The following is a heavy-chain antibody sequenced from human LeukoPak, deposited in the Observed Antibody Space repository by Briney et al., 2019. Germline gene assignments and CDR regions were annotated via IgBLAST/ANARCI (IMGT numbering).Heavy chain of an antibody. CDR2: MYYSGST. CDR1: GGSIGSTSYC. CDR3: VRQRDGWVADY. V-gene: IGHV4-39*01. J-gene: IGHJ4*02. Sequence: SETLSLTCTVSGGSIGSTSYCWGWIRQPPGKDLEWIGSMYYSGSTYYSPSLKSRVYISVDTSKNQFSLRLSSVTAADTAVYYCVRQRDGWVADYWGQGSLVTVSS. D-gene: IGHD1-26*01.